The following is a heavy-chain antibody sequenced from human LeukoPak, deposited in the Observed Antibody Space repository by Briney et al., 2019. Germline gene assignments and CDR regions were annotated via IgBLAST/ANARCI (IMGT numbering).Heavy chain of an antibody. CDR2: IRYDGSNK. V-gene: IGHV3-30*02. D-gene: IGHD3-10*01. CDR3: AKEGFAGGSGIPGAFDI. Sequence: GGSLRLSCAASGFTFSSYGMHWVRQAPGKGLEWVAFIRYDGSNKYYADSVKGRFTISRDNSKNTLYLQMNSLRAEDMALYYCAKEGFAGGSGIPGAFDIWGQGTMVTVSS. CDR1: GFTFSSYG. J-gene: IGHJ3*02.